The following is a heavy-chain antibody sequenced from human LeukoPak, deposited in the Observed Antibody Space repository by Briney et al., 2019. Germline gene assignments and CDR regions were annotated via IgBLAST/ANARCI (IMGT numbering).Heavy chain of an antibody. J-gene: IGHJ4*02. V-gene: IGHV3-30*04. D-gene: IGHD5-12*01. Sequence: GGSLRLSCAASGFTFSSYAMHWVRQAPGKGLEWVAVISYDGSNKYYADSVKGRFTISRDNSKNTLYLQMNSLRAEDTAVYYCAKGSRGYSGYGYFDYWGQGTLVTVSS. CDR2: ISYDGSNK. CDR3: AKGSRGYSGYGYFDY. CDR1: GFTFSSYA.